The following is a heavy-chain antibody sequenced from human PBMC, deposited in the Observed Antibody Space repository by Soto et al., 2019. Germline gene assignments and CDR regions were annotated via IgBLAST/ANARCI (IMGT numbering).Heavy chain of an antibody. Sequence: GGSLRLSCAASGFTFSSYSMNWVRQAPGKGLEWVSSISSSSSYIYYADSVKGRFTISRDNAKNSLYLQMNSLRAEDTAVYYCARDPGYCSSTSCRDGYFQHWGQGTLVTVSS. CDR1: GFTFSSYS. CDR2: ISSSSSYI. J-gene: IGHJ1*01. D-gene: IGHD2-2*01. CDR3: ARDPGYCSSTSCRDGYFQH. V-gene: IGHV3-21*01.